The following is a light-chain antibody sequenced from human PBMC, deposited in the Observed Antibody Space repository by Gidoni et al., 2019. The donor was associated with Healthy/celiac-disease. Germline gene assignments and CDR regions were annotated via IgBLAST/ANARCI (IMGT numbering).Light chain of an antibody. CDR3: QSYDSSRSVL. CDR2: GNS. J-gene: IGLJ2*01. Sequence: QSALTPPPSVSGAPGQRVTISCTGSSSNIGAGYDVHWYQQLPGTAPKLLIYGNSNRPSGVPDRFSGSKSGTSASLAITGLQAEDEADYYCQSYDSSRSVLFGGGTKLTVL. CDR1: SSNIGAGYD. V-gene: IGLV1-40*01.